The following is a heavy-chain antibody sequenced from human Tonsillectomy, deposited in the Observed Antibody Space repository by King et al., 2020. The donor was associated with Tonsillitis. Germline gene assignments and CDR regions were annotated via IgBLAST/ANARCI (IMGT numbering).Heavy chain of an antibody. J-gene: IGHJ4*02. CDR2: IASSGDRI. D-gene: IGHD3-22*01. V-gene: IGHV3-48*04. Sequence: VQLVESGGGLVQPGGSLRLSCAASGSTLSSYNMNWVRQAPGKGLEWISYIASSGDRIYYADSVRGRFTISRDNAKNSLYLQMDSLGTDDTAVYYCAREDYGTSGYPYWGQGTLVTVSS. CDR3: AREDYGTSGYPY. CDR1: GSTLSSYN.